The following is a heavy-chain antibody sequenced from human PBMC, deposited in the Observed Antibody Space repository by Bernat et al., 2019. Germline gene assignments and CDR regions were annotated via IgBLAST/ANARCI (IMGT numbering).Heavy chain of an antibody. Sequence: QVQLVESGGGVVQPGWSLRLSCAASGCTFSSYGMHWVRQAPGKGLEWVAVISYDGSNKYYADSVKGRFTISRDNSKNTLYLQMNSLRAEDTAVYYCAKDGGSSGWFDYWGQGTLVTVSS. CDR1: GCTFSSYG. V-gene: IGHV3-30*18. D-gene: IGHD6-19*01. J-gene: IGHJ4*02. CDR2: ISYDGSNK. CDR3: AKDGGSSGWFDY.